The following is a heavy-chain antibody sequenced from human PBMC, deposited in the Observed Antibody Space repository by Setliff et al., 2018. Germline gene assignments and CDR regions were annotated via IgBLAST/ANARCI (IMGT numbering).Heavy chain of an antibody. CDR3: LRIRLVPHGHS. CDR2: IYTRGST. CDR1: GGSISEPNYY. D-gene: IGHD2-15*01. J-gene: IGHJ4*02. Sequence: LSLTCTVSGGSISEPNYYWSWIRQPVGKGLEWIGNIYTRGSTNYNPSLRTRVSISVDTSKNHFSLRLSSVTAADTAVYYCLRIRLVPHGHSWGQGTLVTVSS. V-gene: IGHV4-61*09.